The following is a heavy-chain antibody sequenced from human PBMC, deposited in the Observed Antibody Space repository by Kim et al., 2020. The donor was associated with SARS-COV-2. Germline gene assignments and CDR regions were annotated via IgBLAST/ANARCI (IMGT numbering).Heavy chain of an antibody. J-gene: IGHJ3*02. CDR2: IYYSGSI. V-gene: IGHV4-59*01. CDR1: GGSISSYY. CDR3: ARVRYCSSISCYGMDAFDI. Sequence: SETLSLTCTVSGGSISSYYWSWIRQPPGKGLEWNGYIYYSGSINYIPSLKSRVTISVDTFKNQFSLKLSSVTAADTAVYYCARVRYCSSISCYGMDAFDIWSQGTLVNVSS. D-gene: IGHD2-2*01.